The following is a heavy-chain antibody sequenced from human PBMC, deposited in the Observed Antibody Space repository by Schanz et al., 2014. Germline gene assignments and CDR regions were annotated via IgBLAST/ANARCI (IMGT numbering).Heavy chain of an antibody. V-gene: IGHV3-53*04. CDR2: IYSSGST. J-gene: IGHJ4*02. D-gene: IGHD1-26*01. Sequence: EVQLVESGGGLIQPGGSLRLSCAASGFTVSSNYMSWVRQAPGKGLEWVSVIYSSGSTYYADSVKGRFTISRHISKNTLYLQMNSLRAEDTAVYYCARLGSGSAFHSWGQGTLVTVSS. CDR3: ARLGSGSAFHS. CDR1: GFTVSSNY.